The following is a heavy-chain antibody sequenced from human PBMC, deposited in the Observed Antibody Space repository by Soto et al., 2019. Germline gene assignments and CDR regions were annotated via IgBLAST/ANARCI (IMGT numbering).Heavy chain of an antibody. CDR1: GFTVSSNY. Sequence: GGSLRLSCAASGFTVSSNYMSWVRQAPGKGLEWVSYISSSSSYTNYADSVKGRFTISRDNAKNSLYLQMNSLRAEDTAVYYCARAVRDGYNTYDYWGQGTLVTVSS. CDR2: ISSSSSYT. V-gene: IGHV3-11*03. CDR3: ARAVRDGYNTYDY. J-gene: IGHJ4*02. D-gene: IGHD5-12*01.